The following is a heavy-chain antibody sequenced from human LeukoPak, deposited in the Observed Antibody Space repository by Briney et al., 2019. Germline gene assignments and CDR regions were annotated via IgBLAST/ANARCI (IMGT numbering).Heavy chain of an antibody. CDR3: ARLVRAYCGGDCRDAFDY. CDR2: ISSSSSYI. J-gene: IGHJ4*02. Sequence: GGYLRRSCAASGFSFTTYSMNWVRQAPGKGLEWVSSISSSSSYIYYADSVKGRFTISRDNAKNSLYLQMNSLRAEDTPVYYCARLVRAYCGGDCRDAFDYWGQGTLVTVSS. V-gene: IGHV3-21*01. CDR1: GFSFTTYS. D-gene: IGHD2-21*02.